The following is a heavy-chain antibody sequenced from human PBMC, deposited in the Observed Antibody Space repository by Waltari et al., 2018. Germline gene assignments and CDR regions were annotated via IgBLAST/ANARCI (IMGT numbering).Heavy chain of an antibody. D-gene: IGHD3-10*01. CDR1: EFTLSSYW. V-gene: IGHV3-7*03. J-gene: IGHJ6*03. Sequence: EVQLVESGGGLVQPGGSLRLTCVASEFTLSSYWINWVRQAPGKGLEWVATIKQDGSEKYYVDSVKGRFTISRDNAKNSLYLQMNSLRAEDTAVYYCARGRGHYYYMDVWGKGTTVTVSS. CDR2: IKQDGSEK. CDR3: ARGRGHYYYMDV.